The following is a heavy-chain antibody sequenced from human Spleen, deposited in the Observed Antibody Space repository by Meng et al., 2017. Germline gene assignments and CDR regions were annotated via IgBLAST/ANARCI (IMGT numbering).Heavy chain of an antibody. D-gene: IGHD3-10*01. J-gene: IGHJ4*02. V-gene: IGHV3-30-3*01. CDR1: GFTFSSHA. CDR3: ARVQGGSGSYYPYYDY. CDR2: IAYDGSSK. Sequence: SLKISCAASGFTFSSHAMTWVRQAPGKGLEWVSSIAYDGSSKYYADSVKGRFTISRDNAENTLYLQMNSLSAADTAVYYCARVQGGSGSYYPYYDYWGQGALVTVSS.